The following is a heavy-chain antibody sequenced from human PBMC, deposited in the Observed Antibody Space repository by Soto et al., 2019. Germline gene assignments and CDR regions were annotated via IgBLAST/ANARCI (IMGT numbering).Heavy chain of an antibody. CDR3: AREAAGLGNWFDP. CDR1: GGSISSGGYY. D-gene: IGHD6-13*01. Sequence: QVQLQESGPGLVKPSQTLSLTCNVSGGSISSGGYYWSWIRQHPGKGLEWIGYIYHSGSTYYNPSLKSRVTISVDTSENQFSLKLSSVTAADTAVYYCAREAAGLGNWFDPWGQGTLVTVSS. CDR2: IYHSGST. V-gene: IGHV4-31*03. J-gene: IGHJ5*02.